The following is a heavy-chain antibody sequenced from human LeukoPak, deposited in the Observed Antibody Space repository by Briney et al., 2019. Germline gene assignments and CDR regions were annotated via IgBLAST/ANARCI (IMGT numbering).Heavy chain of an antibody. CDR2: INPSGGST. V-gene: IGHV1-46*01. D-gene: IGHD5-18*01. CDR3: AREATPLGIQCAGMDV. CDR1: GYTFTSYY. J-gene: IGHJ6*02. Sequence: GASVKVSCKASGYTFTSYYMHWVRQAPGQGLEWMGVINPSGGSTSYAQKFQGRVSMTRDTSTSTVYMELSSLKSDDTAVYSCAREATPLGIQCAGMDVWGQGTTVTVSS.